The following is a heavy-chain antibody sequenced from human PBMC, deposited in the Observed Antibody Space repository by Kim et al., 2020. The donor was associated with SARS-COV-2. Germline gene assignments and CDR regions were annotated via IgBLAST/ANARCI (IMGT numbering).Heavy chain of an antibody. CDR1: GGTFSSYA. J-gene: IGHJ4*02. CDR2: IIPILGIA. Sequence: SVKVSCKASGGTFSSYAISWVRQAPGQGLEWMGRIIPILGIANYAQKFQGRVTITADKSTSTAYMELSSLRSEDTAVCYCAIILDYGGNSGGDDYWGQGTLFTVSS. CDR3: AIILDYGGNSGGDDY. D-gene: IGHD4-17*01. V-gene: IGHV1-69*04.